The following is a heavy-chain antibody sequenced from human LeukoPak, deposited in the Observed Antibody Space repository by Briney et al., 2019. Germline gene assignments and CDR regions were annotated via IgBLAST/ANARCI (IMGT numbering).Heavy chain of an antibody. CDR3: ARGLRY. V-gene: IGHV4-34*01. Sequence: SETLSLTCTVYGGSFSGYYWSWIRQPPGKGLEWIGEINHSGSTNYNPSLKSRVTISVDTSKNQFSLKLSSVTAADTAVYCCARGLRYWGQGTLVTVSS. CDR2: INHSGST. J-gene: IGHJ4*02. CDR1: GGSFSGYY.